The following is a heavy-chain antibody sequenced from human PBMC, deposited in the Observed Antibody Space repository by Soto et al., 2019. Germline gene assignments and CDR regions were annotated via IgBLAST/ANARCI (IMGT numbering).Heavy chain of an antibody. CDR3: ARAVSYSVGARLDN. CDR2: ISSYSDT. J-gene: IGHJ4*02. Sequence: QVQLVQSRGEVKKPGASVKVSCKASGYTFNSHGITWVRQAPGQGLEWMGYISSYSDTSYAQELQGRVTMTTDTSTSTAYMELRSLRSDDTAMYYCARAVSYSVGARLDNWGQGTLVTVSS. V-gene: IGHV1-18*01. D-gene: IGHD1-26*01. CDR1: GYTFNSHG.